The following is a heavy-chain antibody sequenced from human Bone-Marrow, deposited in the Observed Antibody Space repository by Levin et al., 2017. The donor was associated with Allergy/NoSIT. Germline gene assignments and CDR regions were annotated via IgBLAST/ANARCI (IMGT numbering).Heavy chain of an antibody. Sequence: GGSLRLSCAASGFTVSSCWMTWVRQAPGKGLEWVANIKEDGSQKYYADSVKGRFTISRDNANNSLYLQMNYLGVDDTAVYHCARDTTLAGEAWGQGTLVTVSS. CDR3: ARDTTLAGEA. J-gene: IGHJ5*02. D-gene: IGHD6-19*01. CDR2: IKEDGSQK. CDR1: GFTVSSCW. V-gene: IGHV3-7*03.